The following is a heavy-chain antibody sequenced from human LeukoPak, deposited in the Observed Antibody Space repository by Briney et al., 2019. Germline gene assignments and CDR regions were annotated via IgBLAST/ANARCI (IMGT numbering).Heavy chain of an antibody. D-gene: IGHD3-10*01. CDR2: ISFDGNNK. Sequence: GGSLRLSCAASGFTFSSDAMHWVRQAPGKGLEWVALISFDGNNKYYADSVKGRFTISRDNSKNTLYLQINSLRTDDAAVYYCARAGNYYGSGSFYAKIDSWGQGTLVTVSS. V-gene: IGHV3-30*04. CDR3: ARAGNYYGSGSFYAKIDS. CDR1: GFTFSSDA. J-gene: IGHJ4*02.